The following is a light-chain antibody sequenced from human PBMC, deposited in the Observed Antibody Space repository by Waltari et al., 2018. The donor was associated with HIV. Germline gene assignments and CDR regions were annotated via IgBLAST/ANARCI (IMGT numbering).Light chain of an antibody. CDR2: EAK. J-gene: IGLJ1*01. CDR3: CSYAGTHTYV. V-gene: IGLV2-23*01. Sequence: QSALTQPASVSGSPGQSITISCTGAIRAVGNSDLVSWYQQYPGKAPKLIIYEAKKWPSGISDRFSGSKSGTTASLTISGLQADDEADYYCCSYAGTHTYVFGTGTRVTVL. CDR1: IRAVGNSDL.